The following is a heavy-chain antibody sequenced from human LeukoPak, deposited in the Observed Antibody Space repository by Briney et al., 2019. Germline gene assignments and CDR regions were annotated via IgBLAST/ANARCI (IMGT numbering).Heavy chain of an antibody. CDR2: INPNSGDT. CDR3: ARLRGDSSSSDLDY. J-gene: IGHJ4*02. CDR1: GYTFTGYY. Sequence: GASVKVSCKTSGYTFTGYYMHWVRQAPGQGLEWMGWINPNSGDTNYAQKLQGRVTMTTDTSTSTAYMELRSLRSDDTAVYYCARLRGDSSSSDLDYWGQGTLVTVSS. D-gene: IGHD6-13*01. V-gene: IGHV1-2*02.